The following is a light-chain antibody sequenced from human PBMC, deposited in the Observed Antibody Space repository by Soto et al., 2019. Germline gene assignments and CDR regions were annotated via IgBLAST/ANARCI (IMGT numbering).Light chain of an antibody. CDR3: HLYANLPLG. Sequence: DIPMSQSPSSLSASVGDGVTITCQASQDLTNYLTWYQHKPGKPPKLLIYDASNLETGVPSRFSGSVSGTAFTFTISSLQPEDIETYYCHLYANLPLGFGGGTKVEIK. J-gene: IGKJ4*01. CDR2: DAS. CDR1: QDLTNY. V-gene: IGKV1-33*01.